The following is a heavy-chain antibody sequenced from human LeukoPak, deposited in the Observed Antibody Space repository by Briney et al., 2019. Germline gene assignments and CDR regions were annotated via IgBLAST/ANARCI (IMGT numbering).Heavy chain of an antibody. J-gene: IGHJ4*02. Sequence: GGSLRLSCPASGFTLNTHYGMSWIRQAPGKGVEWVSTITASGDFTNYADSVKGRFTISRDISKNTLYLQMNSLRVEDTAVYYCANDPGGSYDYWGQGTLVTVSS. D-gene: IGHD1-26*01. V-gene: IGHV3-23*01. CDR1: GFTLNTHYG. CDR2: ITASGDFT. CDR3: ANDPGGSYDY.